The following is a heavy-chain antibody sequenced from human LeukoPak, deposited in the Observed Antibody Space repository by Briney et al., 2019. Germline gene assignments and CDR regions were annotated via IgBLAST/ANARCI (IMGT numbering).Heavy chain of an antibody. CDR1: GGSISRSSYY. D-gene: IGHD3-22*01. V-gene: IGHV4-39*07. Sequence: SETLSLTCTVSGGSISRSSYYWGWIRQPPGKGLEWIVSIYYSGSTYYNPSLKSRVTISVDTSKNQFSLKLSSVTAADTAVYYCTRHRRSRRYYDSSGYYYWGRGTLVTVSS. J-gene: IGHJ2*01. CDR3: TRHRRSRRYYDSSGYYY. CDR2: IYYSGST.